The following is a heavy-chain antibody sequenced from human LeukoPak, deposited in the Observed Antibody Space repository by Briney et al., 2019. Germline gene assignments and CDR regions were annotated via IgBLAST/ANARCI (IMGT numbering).Heavy chain of an antibody. Sequence: NASETLSLTCIVSGGSVSSGNYYWSWIRQPPGKGLEWIGYIYYSGSTNYNPSLKSRVTISVDTSKNQFSLKLSSVTAADTAIYCCARANEFLFLGIWGQGTLVTVSS. V-gene: IGHV4-61*01. D-gene: IGHD3-3*01. CDR3: ARANEFLFLGI. CDR2: IYYSGST. CDR1: GGSVSSGNYY. J-gene: IGHJ4*02.